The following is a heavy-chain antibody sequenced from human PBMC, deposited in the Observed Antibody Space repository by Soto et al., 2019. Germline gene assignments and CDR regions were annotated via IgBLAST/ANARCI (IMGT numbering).Heavy chain of an antibody. D-gene: IGHD3-16*01. CDR2: IYYSGST. CDR1: GGSISSYY. CDR3: ARTHRDPTYQYYFDY. Sequence: SETLSLTCTVSGGSISSYYWSWIRQPPGKGLEWIGYIYYSGSTNYNPSLKSRVTISVDTSKNQFSLKLSSVTAADTAVYYCARTHRDPTYQYYFDYWGQGPLVTVS. J-gene: IGHJ4*02. V-gene: IGHV4-59*08.